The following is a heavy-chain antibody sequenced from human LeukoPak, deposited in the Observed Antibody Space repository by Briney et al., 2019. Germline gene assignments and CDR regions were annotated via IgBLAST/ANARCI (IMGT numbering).Heavy chain of an antibody. CDR2: ISYTGNT. J-gene: IGHJ4*02. CDR3: AREGPTATSIDY. Sequence: SETLSLTCTVSGGSIRSYYWSWIRQPPGKGLEWLGYISYTGNTNYNPSLKSRLTISVDTSKNQFSLKLSSVTAADTAVYYCAREGPTATSIDYWGQGTLVTVSS. D-gene: IGHD2-21*02. V-gene: IGHV4-59*01. CDR1: GGSIRSYY.